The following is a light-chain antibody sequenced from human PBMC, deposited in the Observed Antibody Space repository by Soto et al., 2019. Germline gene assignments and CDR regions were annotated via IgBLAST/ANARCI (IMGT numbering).Light chain of an antibody. J-gene: IGKJ4*01. Sequence: VLTQSPATRSVSTGERATLSVRASQTINSNLAWSRQKPGQAPRLLIYGASTRATGVPARFSGSGSGTDFTLTISRLEPEDFAMYYCKQYGSLVTVGGGTKVDIK. CDR3: KQYGSLVT. CDR2: GAS. CDR1: QTINSN. V-gene: IGKV3-15*01.